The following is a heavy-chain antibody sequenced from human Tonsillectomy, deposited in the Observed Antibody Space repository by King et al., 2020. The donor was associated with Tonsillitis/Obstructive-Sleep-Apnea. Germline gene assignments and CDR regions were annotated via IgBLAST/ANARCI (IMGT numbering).Heavy chain of an antibody. Sequence: VQLVESGAEVKKPGASVKVSCKASGYTFTSYGISWVRQAPGQGLEWMGWISAYNGNTNYAQKFQGRVTMTTDTSTSTAYMELRSLRSDDTAVYYCAGDESGSYYDAFDIWGQGTMVTVSS. CDR2: ISAYNGNT. J-gene: IGHJ3*02. D-gene: IGHD1-26*01. CDR3: AGDESGSYYDAFDI. CDR1: GYTFTSYG. V-gene: IGHV1-18*01.